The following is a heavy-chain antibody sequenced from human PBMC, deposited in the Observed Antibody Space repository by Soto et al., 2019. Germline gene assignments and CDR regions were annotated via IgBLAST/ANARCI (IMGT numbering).Heavy chain of an antibody. D-gene: IGHD5-12*01. CDR2: IYYSGST. J-gene: IGHJ5*02. CDR1: GGSISSYY. V-gene: IGHV4-59*01. Sequence: SETLSLTCTVSGGSISSYYWSWIRQPPGKGLEWIGYIYYSGSTNYNPSLKSRVTISVDTSKNQFSLKLSSVTAADTAVYYCARDNIELTNWFDPWGQTTLVTVSS. CDR3: ARDNIELTNWFDP.